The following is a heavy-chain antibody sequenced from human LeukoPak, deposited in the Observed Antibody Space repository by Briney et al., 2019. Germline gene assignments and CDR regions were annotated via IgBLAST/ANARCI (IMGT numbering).Heavy chain of an antibody. D-gene: IGHD3-10*01. CDR3: AKGSLWFGELLGPFFDY. Sequence: GGSLRLSCAASGFTFSSYGMSWVRQAPGKGLEWVSAISGSGGSTYYADSVKGRFTISRDNSKNTLYLQMNSLRAEDTAVYYCAKGSLWFGELLGPFFDYWGQGTLVTVSS. CDR2: ISGSGGST. CDR1: GFTFSSYG. J-gene: IGHJ4*02. V-gene: IGHV3-23*01.